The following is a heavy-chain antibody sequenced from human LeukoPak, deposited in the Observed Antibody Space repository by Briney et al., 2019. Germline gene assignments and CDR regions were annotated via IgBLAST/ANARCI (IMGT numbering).Heavy chain of an antibody. D-gene: IGHD4-17*01. V-gene: IGHV4-59*01. J-gene: IGHJ5*02. CDR2: IYNSGST. CDR3: ATRRDEFGDYGFTS. Sequence: PSETLSLTCAVYGGSFSGYYWSWIRQPPGKGLEWIGYIYNSGSTKYNPSLKSRVTISVDTSKNLFSLKLTSVTAADTAVYYCATRRDEFGDYGFTSWGQGTLVTVSS. CDR1: GGSFSGYY.